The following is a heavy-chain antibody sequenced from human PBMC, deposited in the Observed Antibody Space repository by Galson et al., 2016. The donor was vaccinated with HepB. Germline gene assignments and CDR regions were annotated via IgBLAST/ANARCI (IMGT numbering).Heavy chain of an antibody. Sequence: QSGAEVKKPGESLKISCKGSGYSFTSYWIAWVRQMPGKGLEYMGIIYPDDSDTRYSPSFQGQAIISADKSISTAYLQWSSLKASDTAIYFCASGFTTGLDGFDIWGQGTMVTVSS. CDR2: IYPDDSDT. CDR1: GYSFTSYW. V-gene: IGHV5-51*01. J-gene: IGHJ3*02. D-gene: IGHD2/OR15-2a*01. CDR3: ASGFTTGLDGFDI.